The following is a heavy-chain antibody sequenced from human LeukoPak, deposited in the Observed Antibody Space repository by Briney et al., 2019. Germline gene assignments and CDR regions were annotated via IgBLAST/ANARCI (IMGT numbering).Heavy chain of an antibody. Sequence: SETLSLTCTVSGGSISSYYWSWLRQPPGKGLEWIGYIYYSGSTNYNPSLKSRVPISVDTSKNQFSLKLSSVTAADTAVYYCARDPLEGQIDIWGQGTMVTVSS. D-gene: IGHD3-3*01. CDR1: GGSISSYY. CDR2: IYYSGST. CDR3: ARDPLEGQIDI. J-gene: IGHJ3*02. V-gene: IGHV4-59*01.